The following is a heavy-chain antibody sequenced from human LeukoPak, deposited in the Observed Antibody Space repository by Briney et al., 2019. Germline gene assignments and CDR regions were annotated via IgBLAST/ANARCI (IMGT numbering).Heavy chain of an antibody. D-gene: IGHD3-22*01. CDR3: ARGLTYYYDSSPPPVFDY. CDR2: ISSNGGST. CDR1: GFTFSSYA. V-gene: IGHV3-64*01. J-gene: IGHJ4*02. Sequence: GGSLRLSCAASGFTFSSYAMHWVRQAPGKGLEYVSAISSNGGSTYYANSVKGRFTISRDNSKNTLYLQMGSLRAEDMAVYYCARGLTYYYDSSPPPVFDYWGQGTLVTVSS.